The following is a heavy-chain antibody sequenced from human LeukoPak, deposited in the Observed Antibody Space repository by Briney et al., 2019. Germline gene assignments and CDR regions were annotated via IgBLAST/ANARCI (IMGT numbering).Heavy chain of an antibody. CDR2: VYTSGIT. CDR1: GGFINSYY. Sequence: KPSETLSLTCTVSGGFINSYYWNWIRQPAGKGLEWIGRVYTSGITNYNPSPKSRITMSVDTSKNQFSLKLTSVTAADTAVYYCARHNGFDRGYYYYMDVWGKGTTVTVSS. J-gene: IGHJ6*03. CDR3: ARHNGFDRGYYYYMDV. V-gene: IGHV4-4*07. D-gene: IGHD3-9*01.